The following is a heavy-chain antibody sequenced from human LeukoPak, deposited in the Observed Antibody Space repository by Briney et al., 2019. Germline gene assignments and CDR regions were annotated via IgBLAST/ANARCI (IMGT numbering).Heavy chain of an antibody. V-gene: IGHV4-34*01. CDR1: GGSFSGYY. CDR2: INHSGST. D-gene: IGHD3-10*01. Sequence: PSETLSLTCAVYGGSFSGYYWSWIRQPPGKGLEWIGEINHSGSTNYNPSLKSRVTISVDTSKNQFSLKLSSVTAADTAVYYCARSKSKLLWFGELSYWGQGTLVTVSS. CDR3: ARSKSKLLWFGELSY. J-gene: IGHJ4*02.